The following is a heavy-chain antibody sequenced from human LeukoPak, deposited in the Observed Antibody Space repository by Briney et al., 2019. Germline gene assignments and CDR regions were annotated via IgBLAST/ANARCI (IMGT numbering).Heavy chain of an antibody. V-gene: IGHV4-59*11. J-gene: IGHJ4*02. D-gene: IGHD2-21*01. Sequence: SETLSLTCTVSGGSISSHYWSWIRQLPGQGLEWIGYISYSGSTNYNPSLKSRVTISVDTSKTQFFLKLSSVTAADTAMYYCVRGGDDNAMWRYYFDYWGQGTLVSVSS. CDR2: ISYSGST. CDR1: GGSISSHY. CDR3: VRGGDDNAMWRYYFDY.